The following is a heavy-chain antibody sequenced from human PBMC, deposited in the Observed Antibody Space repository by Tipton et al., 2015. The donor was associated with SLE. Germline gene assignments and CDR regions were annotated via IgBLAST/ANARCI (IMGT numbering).Heavy chain of an antibody. CDR2: IYSGGST. V-gene: IGHV3-53*01. Sequence: SLRLSCAASGFTVSSNYMSWVRQAPGKGLEWVSVIYSGGSTYYADSVRGRFTISRDNSQNTLYLQMSSLRAEDTAIYYCVRDAYGDSTVLLDSWGQGTLVTVSS. J-gene: IGHJ4*02. CDR3: VRDAYGDSTVLLDS. CDR1: GFTVSSNY. D-gene: IGHD4-17*01.